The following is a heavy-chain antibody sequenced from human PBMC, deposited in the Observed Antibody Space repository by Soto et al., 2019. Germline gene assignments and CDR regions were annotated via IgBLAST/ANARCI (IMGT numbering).Heavy chain of an antibody. Sequence: GGSLRLSCAASGFTFSSYGMHWVRQAPGKGLEWVAVISYDGSNKYYADSVKGRFTISRDNSKNTLYLQMNSLRAEDTAVYYCARVVDLGVDYWGQGTLVTVSS. CDR3: ARVVDLGVDY. J-gene: IGHJ4*02. CDR1: GFTFSSYG. CDR2: ISYDGSNK. V-gene: IGHV3-30*03. D-gene: IGHD3-10*01.